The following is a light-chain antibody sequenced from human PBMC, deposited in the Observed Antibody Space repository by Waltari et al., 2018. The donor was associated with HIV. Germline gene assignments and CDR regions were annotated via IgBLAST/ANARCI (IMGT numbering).Light chain of an antibody. V-gene: IGLV1-40*01. Sequence: QSVLTQPPSVSGAPGQRVTISCTRSSSNIGAGYNVHWYQQVPGTAPKLLIHGNSNRPSGVPDRFSGSKSGTSASLAITGLQAEDEADYYCQSYDRSLSGWVFGGGTKLTVL. CDR1: SSNIGAGYN. CDR2: GNS. CDR3: QSYDRSLSGWV. J-gene: IGLJ3*02.